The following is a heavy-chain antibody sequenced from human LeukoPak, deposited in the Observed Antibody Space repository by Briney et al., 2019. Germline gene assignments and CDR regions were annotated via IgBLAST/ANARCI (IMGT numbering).Heavy chain of an antibody. Sequence: PSETLSLTCAVYGGSFSGYYWSWIRQPPGKGLEWIGEINHSGSTNYNPSLKSRVTISVDTSKNQFSLKLSSVTAAVTAVYYCARRPIAARLSRSYYYMDVWGKGTTVTVSS. CDR3: ARRPIAARLSRSYYYMDV. J-gene: IGHJ6*03. V-gene: IGHV4-34*01. D-gene: IGHD6-6*01. CDR1: GGSFSGYY. CDR2: INHSGST.